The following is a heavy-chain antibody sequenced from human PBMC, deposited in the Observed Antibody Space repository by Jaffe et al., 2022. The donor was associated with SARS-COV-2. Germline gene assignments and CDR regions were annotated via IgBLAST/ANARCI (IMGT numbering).Heavy chain of an antibody. D-gene: IGHD6-19*01. J-gene: IGHJ6*02. V-gene: IGHV4-59*01. CDR2: IYNSGRT. CDR1: GGSFSSNY. Sequence: QVQLQESGPGLVKASETLSLTCTVSGGSFSSNYWTWIRQPPGKGLEWIGYIYNSGRTNYNPSLKSRVTISVDTSKNQFSLKLSSVTAADTAVYYCARGEAYSSGWYEGDPYYYGMDVWGQGTTVTVSS. CDR3: ARGEAYSSGWYEGDPYYYGMDV.